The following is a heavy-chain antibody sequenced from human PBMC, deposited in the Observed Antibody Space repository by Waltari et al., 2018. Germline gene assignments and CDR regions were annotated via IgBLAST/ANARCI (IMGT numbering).Heavy chain of an antibody. V-gene: IGHV3-33*01. Sequence: QVQLVESGGGVVQPGRSLRLSCAASGFTFSSSGMPWVRQAPGKGLEWVAVIGYDGSNKYYADSVKGRFTISRDNSKNTLYLQMNSLRAEDTAVYYCAREGNYDILTGYVDYWGQGTLVTVSS. CDR2: IGYDGSNK. CDR3: AREGNYDILTGYVDY. D-gene: IGHD3-9*01. CDR1: GFTFSSSG. J-gene: IGHJ4*02.